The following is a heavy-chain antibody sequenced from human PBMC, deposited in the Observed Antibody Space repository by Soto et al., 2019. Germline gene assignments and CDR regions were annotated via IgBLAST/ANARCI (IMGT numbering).Heavy chain of an antibody. V-gene: IGHV3-21*01. CDR1: GFTFSSYS. D-gene: IGHD3-3*01. Sequence: LRLSCAASGFTFSSYSMNWVRQAPGKGLEWVSSISSSSSYIYYADSVKGRFTISRDNAKNSLYLQMNSLRAEDTAVYYCARDAYDFWSGYYLSGAPDVWGQGTTVTVSS. J-gene: IGHJ6*02. CDR3: ARDAYDFWSGYYLSGAPDV. CDR2: ISSSSSYI.